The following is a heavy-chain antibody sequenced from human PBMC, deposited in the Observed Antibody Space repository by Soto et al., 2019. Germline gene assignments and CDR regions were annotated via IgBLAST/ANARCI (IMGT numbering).Heavy chain of an antibody. CDR3: TRGTRQYGMDV. D-gene: IGHD6-6*01. J-gene: IGHJ6*01. V-gene: IGHV3-49*04. Sequence: PGESLKISCTGSGFTFGDYAMSCVRRAPGKGLARIGFIRSKAYGGTSEWAASVRGSLTFSRDVFTRIDYLEMNSLKTVDRGGHWCTRGTRQYGMDVWGQRTTITIFS. CDR1: GFTFGDYA. CDR2: IRSKAYGGTS.